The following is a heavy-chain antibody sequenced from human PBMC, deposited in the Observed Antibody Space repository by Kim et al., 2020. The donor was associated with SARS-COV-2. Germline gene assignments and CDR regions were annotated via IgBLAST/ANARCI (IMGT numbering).Heavy chain of an antibody. CDR3: AKGIYVWGSPSGYYGMDV. CDR2: INPNSGGT. Sequence: ASVKVSCKASGYTFTGYYMHWVRQAPGQGLEWMGWINPNSGGTNYAQKFQGRVTMTRDTSISTAYMELSRLRSDDTAVYYCAKGIYVWGSPSGYYGMDVWGQGTTVTVSS. CDR1: GYTFTGYY. V-gene: IGHV1-2*02. J-gene: IGHJ6*02. D-gene: IGHD3-16*01.